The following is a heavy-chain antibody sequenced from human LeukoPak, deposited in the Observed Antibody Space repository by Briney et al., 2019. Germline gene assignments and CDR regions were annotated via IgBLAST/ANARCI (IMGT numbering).Heavy chain of an antibody. Sequence: PGRSLRLSCAASGFTFDDYAMHWVRQAPGKGLEWVSGISWNSGSIGYADSVKGRFTISRDNAKNSLYLQMNSLRAEDTALYYCVTMIVVAPGGAFDIWGQETMVTVSS. CDR3: VTMIVVAPGGAFDI. CDR1: GFTFDDYA. V-gene: IGHV3-9*01. J-gene: IGHJ3*02. D-gene: IGHD3-22*01. CDR2: ISWNSGSI.